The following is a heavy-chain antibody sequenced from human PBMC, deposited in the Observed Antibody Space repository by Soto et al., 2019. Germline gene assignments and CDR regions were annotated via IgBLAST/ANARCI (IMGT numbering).Heavy chain of an antibody. D-gene: IGHD3-22*01. CDR2: ISAYNGNT. V-gene: IGHV1-18*01. Sequence: ASVKVSCKASGYTFTSYGISWVRQAPGQGLEWMGWISAYNGNTNYAQKLQGRVTMTTDTSTSTAYMELRSLRSDDTAGYYCAVGGDSSGLEYFQHWGQGTLVTVSS. CDR3: AVGGDSSGLEYFQH. CDR1: GYTFTSYG. J-gene: IGHJ1*01.